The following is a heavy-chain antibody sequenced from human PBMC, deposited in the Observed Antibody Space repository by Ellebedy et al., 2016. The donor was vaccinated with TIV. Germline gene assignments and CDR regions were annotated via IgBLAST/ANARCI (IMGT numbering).Heavy chain of an antibody. CDR3: AREGVVSSSPSFDY. Sequence: GGSLRLXCAASGFTFSSYSMNWVRQAPGKGLEWVSSISSSSSYIYYADSVKGRFTISRDNAKNSLYLQMNSLRAEDTAVYYCAREGVVSSSPSFDYWGQGTLVTVSS. V-gene: IGHV3-21*01. CDR2: ISSSSSYI. CDR1: GFTFSSYS. D-gene: IGHD6-6*01. J-gene: IGHJ4*02.